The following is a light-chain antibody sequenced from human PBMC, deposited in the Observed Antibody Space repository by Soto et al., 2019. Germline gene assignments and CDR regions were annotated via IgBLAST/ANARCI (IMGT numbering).Light chain of an antibody. J-gene: IGKJ4*01. V-gene: IGKV3-20*01. CDR3: KQYGTSPHT. Sequence: EIVFTHSPGTLPLSPGKTATRSCRASQSVTYTYLAGYRQEPGHAHRLLVHGAFSRATVIPDRLTRPGSRADFTLTISRLASEDFAVYYCKQYGTSPHTVGGGTTVDIK. CDR1: QSVTYTY. CDR2: GAF.